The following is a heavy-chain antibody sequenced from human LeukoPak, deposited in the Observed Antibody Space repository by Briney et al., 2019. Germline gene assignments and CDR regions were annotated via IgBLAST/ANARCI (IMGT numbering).Heavy chain of an antibody. D-gene: IGHD5-18*01. Sequence: GGSLRLSCAASGFTFSNFGMHWVRQAPGMGLEWVAVMWYDGTQKYYADSVKGRFTISGDNSEKTLYLQMDSLRPEDTAVYYCARSVDTADYDYWGQGTLVTVSS. CDR3: ARSVDTADYDY. CDR2: MWYDGTQK. J-gene: IGHJ4*02. CDR1: GFTFSNFG. V-gene: IGHV3-33*01.